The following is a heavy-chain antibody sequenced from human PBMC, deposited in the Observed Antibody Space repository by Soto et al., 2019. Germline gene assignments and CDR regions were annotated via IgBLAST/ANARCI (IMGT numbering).Heavy chain of an antibody. CDR2: ISGSGDST. CDR1: GFTFNSYA. Sequence: EVQLLESGGGLVQPGGSLRLSCAASGFTFNSYAMSWVRQAPGKGLEWVSAISGSGDSTSYADSVKGRCTISRDNSKNTLDLQMNSLRAEDTAVSYCAKEDLDRDYFDCWGQGSLVCVSS. D-gene: IGHD1-1*01. CDR3: AKEDLDRDYFDC. V-gene: IGHV3-23*01. J-gene: IGHJ4*02.